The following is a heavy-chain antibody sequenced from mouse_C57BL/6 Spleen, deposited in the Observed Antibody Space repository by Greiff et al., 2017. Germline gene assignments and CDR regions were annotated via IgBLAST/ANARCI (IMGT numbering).Heavy chain of an antibody. CDR1: GYTFTSYD. CDR2: IYPRDGST. CDR3: ARSGDDGDSWRFAY. D-gene: IGHD2-3*01. V-gene: IGHV1-85*01. Sequence: QVQLQQSGPELVKPGASVKLSCKASGYTFTSYDINWVKQRPGQGLEWIGWIYPRDGSTKYNEKFKGKATLTVDTSSSTAYMELHSLTSEDSAVYFCARSGDDGDSWRFAYWGQGTLVTVSA. J-gene: IGHJ3*01.